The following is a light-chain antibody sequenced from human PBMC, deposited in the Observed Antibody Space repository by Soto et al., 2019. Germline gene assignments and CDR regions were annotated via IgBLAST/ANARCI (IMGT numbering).Light chain of an antibody. CDR1: QSVSSSY. Sequence: EIVLTQSPVTLSLSPVERAPLSCRASQSVSSSYLAWYQQKPGQAPRLLIYGASSRATGIPDRFSGSGSGTDFTLTISRLEPEDFAVYYCQQCGSSPLTFGGGTKVEIK. CDR3: QQCGSSPLT. V-gene: IGKV3-20*01. CDR2: GAS. J-gene: IGKJ4*01.